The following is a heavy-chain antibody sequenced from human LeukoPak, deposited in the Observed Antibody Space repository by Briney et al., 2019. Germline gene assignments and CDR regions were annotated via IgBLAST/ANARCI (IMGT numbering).Heavy chain of an antibody. Sequence: PSETLSLTCTVSGGSISSYYWSWIRQPPGKGLEWIGYIYYSGSTNYNPSLKSRVTISVDTSKNQFSLKLSSVTAADTAVYYCARGRFLEWRYAFDTWGQGTMVTVSS. D-gene: IGHD3-3*01. CDR3: ARGRFLEWRYAFDT. J-gene: IGHJ3*02. CDR2: IYYSGST. V-gene: IGHV4-59*01. CDR1: GGSISSYY.